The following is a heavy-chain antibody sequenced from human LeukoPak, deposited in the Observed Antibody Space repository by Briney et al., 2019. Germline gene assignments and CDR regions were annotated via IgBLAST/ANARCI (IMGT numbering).Heavy chain of an antibody. CDR3: AREDTAMVYAFDI. CDR1: GFTFDDYT. CDR2: ISWDGGST. J-gene: IGHJ3*02. V-gene: IGHV3-43*01. D-gene: IGHD5-18*01. Sequence: GGSLRLSCAASGFTFDDYTMHWVRQAPGKGLEWVSLISWDGGSTYYADSVKGRFTISRDNSKNTLYLQMNSLRAEDTAVYYCAREDTAMVYAFDIWGQGTMVTVSS.